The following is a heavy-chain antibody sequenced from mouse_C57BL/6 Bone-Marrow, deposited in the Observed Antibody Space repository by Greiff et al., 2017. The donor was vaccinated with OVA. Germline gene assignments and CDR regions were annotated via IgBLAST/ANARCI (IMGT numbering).Heavy chain of an antibody. CDR1: GYTFTSYW. J-gene: IGHJ4*01. D-gene: IGHD2-3*01. V-gene: IGHV1-74*01. CDR2: IHTSDSDN. CDR3: AIRWLLRGGAMDY. Sequence: QVQLQQPGAELVKPGASVKVSCKASGYTFTSYWMHWVKQRPGQGLEWIGRIHTSDSDNNYNQKFQSKSTLTVDKSSSTAYMQLSSLTSENSAVCYNAIRWLLRGGAMDYWGQGTSVTVSS.